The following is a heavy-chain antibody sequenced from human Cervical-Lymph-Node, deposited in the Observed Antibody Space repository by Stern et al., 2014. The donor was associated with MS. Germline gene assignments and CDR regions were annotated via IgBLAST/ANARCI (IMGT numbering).Heavy chain of an antibody. CDR3: ARRGTTGTIDGFDI. V-gene: IGHV5-51*01. J-gene: IGHJ3*02. CDR1: GYTFTSHW. D-gene: IGHD1-1*01. Sequence: VQLVQSGAEVEKPWESVKISCEGSGYTFTSHWIAWVRQVPGKGLERMGIIYPGDSDTRYSPSFQGRFTISADRSISTAYLQWRTLRASDTAMYYCARRGTTGTIDGFDIWGQGSMVTVSS. CDR2: IYPGDSDT.